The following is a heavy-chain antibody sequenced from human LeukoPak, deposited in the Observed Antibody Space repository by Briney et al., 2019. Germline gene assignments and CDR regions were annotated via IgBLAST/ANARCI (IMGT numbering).Heavy chain of an antibody. D-gene: IGHD1-26*01. V-gene: IGHV3-48*03. J-gene: IGHJ4*02. CDR2: ISGSGGTI. Sequence: GGSLRLSCAASGFTFSSYEMNWVRQAPGKGLEWVSYISGSGGTIYYADSVKGRFTISRDNAKNSLYLQMNSLRAEDTAVYYCASSGSYSVDYWGQGTLVTVSS. CDR3: ASSGSYSVDY. CDR1: GFTFSSYE.